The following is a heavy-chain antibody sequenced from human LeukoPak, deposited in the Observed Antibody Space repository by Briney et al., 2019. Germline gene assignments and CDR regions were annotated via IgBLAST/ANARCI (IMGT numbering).Heavy chain of an antibody. Sequence: QSGGSLRLSCGTSGFTFSSYAMSWVRQAPGKGLEWVSLITAIAGDTYYADSVKGRFTISRDNSRNTLYLQMDSLRAEDSAIYYCVSKGLQLFGELLDWDQGTLVTVSS. J-gene: IGHJ4*02. D-gene: IGHD3-10*01. CDR1: GFTFSSYA. CDR2: ITAIAGDT. V-gene: IGHV3-23*01. CDR3: VSKGLQLFGELLD.